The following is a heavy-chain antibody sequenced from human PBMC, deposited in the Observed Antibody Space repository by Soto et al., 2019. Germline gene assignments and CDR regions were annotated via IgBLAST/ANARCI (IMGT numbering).Heavy chain of an antibody. V-gene: IGHV1-69*02. CDR3: ARGGSDLNYYWYFDL. D-gene: IGHD1-26*01. CDR1: GGTFSSYT. J-gene: IGHJ2*01. Sequence: QVQLVQSGAEVKKPGSSVKVSCKTSGGTFSSYTISWVRQAPGQGLEWMGRIIPILGIANYVQNFQGRVTITADKSTSTAYMELSSLRSEDTAVYYCARGGSDLNYYWYFDLWGRGTLVTVSS. CDR2: IIPILGIA.